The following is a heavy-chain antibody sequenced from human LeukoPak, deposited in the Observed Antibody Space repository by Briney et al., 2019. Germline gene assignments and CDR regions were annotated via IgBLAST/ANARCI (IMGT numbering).Heavy chain of an antibody. Sequence: PGGSLRLSCAASGFTFSSYAMSWVRQAPGKGLEWVSAISGSGGSTYYADTVKGRFTISRDNSKNPLYLQMNSLRAEDTAVYYCAKARSGYDSAADYWGQGTLVTVSS. CDR1: GFTFSSYA. CDR2: ISGSGGST. CDR3: AKARSGYDSAADY. D-gene: IGHD5-12*01. J-gene: IGHJ4*02. V-gene: IGHV3-23*01.